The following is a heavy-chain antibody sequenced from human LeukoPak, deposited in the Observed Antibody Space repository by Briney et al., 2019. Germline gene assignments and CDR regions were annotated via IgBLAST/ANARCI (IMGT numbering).Heavy chain of an antibody. Sequence: ASVKVSCKASGYTFTSYYMHWVRQAPGQGREWMGIINPSGGSTSYAQKFQGRVTMTRDMSTSTVYMELSSLRSEDTAVYYCARGYCSGGSCYEFDYWGQGTLVTVSS. J-gene: IGHJ4*02. CDR2: INPSGGST. CDR1: GYTFTSYY. V-gene: IGHV1-46*01. CDR3: ARGYCSGGSCYEFDY. D-gene: IGHD2-15*01.